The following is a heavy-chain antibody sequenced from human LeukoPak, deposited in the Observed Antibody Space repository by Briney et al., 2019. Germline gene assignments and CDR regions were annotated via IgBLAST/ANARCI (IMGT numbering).Heavy chain of an antibody. CDR1: GYIFTSYW. CDR2: IYPGDSDT. Sequence: GESLQISWQGSGYIFTSYWIGWVRQLPGKGREWMGIIYPGDSDTRYSPSFQGQVTISADKSISTAYLQWSSLKASDTAMYYCARQRCYYYYMDVWGKGTTVTVSS. J-gene: IGHJ6*03. CDR3: ARQRCYYYYMDV. V-gene: IGHV5-51*01.